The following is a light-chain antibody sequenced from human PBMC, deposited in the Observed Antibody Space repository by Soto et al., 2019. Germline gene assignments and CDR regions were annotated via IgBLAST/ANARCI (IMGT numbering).Light chain of an antibody. CDR1: QSVSSN. V-gene: IGKV3-15*01. CDR3: QHYNNWPPWT. J-gene: IGKJ1*01. CDR2: GAS. Sequence: EIVMTQSPATLSVSPGKTSALSCRASQSVSSNLAWYQQKPGQAPRLLIYGASIRATGIPARFSGSGSGTEFTLTISSLQSEDFAVYYCQHYNNWPPWTFGQGTKVDIK.